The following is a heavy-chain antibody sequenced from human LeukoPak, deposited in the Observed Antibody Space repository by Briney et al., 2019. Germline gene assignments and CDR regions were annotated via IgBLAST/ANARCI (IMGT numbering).Heavy chain of an antibody. CDR1: GFTFSSYS. CDR3: ARDRQSRPGYSSGSYFDY. CDR2: ISSSSSYI. Sequence: GGSLRLSCVVSGFTFSSYSVNWVRQSPGKGLEWVSYISSSSSYIHYADSVKGRFTISRDNAKNTLYLQMNSLRAEDTAVYYCARDRQSRPGYSSGSYFDYWGQGTLVTVSS. D-gene: IGHD6-19*01. V-gene: IGHV3-21*01. J-gene: IGHJ4*02.